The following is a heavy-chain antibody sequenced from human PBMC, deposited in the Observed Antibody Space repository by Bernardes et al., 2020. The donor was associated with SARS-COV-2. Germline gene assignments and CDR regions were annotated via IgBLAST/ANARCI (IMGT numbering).Heavy chain of an antibody. CDR2: FDPEDGET. V-gene: IGHV1-24*01. D-gene: IGHD2-21*02. Sequence: ASVKVSCKVSGYTLTELSMHWVRQAPGKGLEWMGGFDPEDGETIYAQKFQGRVTMTEDTSTDTAYMELSSLRSEDTAVYYCATRGPWVTSFDYWGQGTLVTGSS. J-gene: IGHJ4*02. CDR1: GYTLTELS. CDR3: ATRGPWVTSFDY.